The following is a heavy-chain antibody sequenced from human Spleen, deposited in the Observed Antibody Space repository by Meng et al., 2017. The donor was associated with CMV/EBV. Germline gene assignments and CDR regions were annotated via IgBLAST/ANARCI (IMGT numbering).Heavy chain of an antibody. CDR3: ARDLIGDYYGRFDP. V-gene: IGHV1-2*02. J-gene: IGHJ5*02. CDR2: INPNSGGT. CDR1: GDTFSSYA. Sequence: ASVKVSCKASGDTFSSYAISWVRQAPGQGLEWMGWINPNSGGTNYAQKFQGRVTMTRDTSISTAYMELTSLRSDDTAVYYCARDLIGDYYGRFDPWGQGTLVTVSS. D-gene: IGHD3-10*01.